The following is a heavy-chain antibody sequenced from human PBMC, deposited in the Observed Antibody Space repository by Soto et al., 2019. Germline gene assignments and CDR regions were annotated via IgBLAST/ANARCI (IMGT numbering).Heavy chain of an antibody. CDR3: ARGSGAARAFDI. Sequence: SLTCAISGDSVSSNSDAWNWIRQSPSRGLEWLGRTYYRSKWYSDYAVSLKSRITINPDTSKNQFSLHLKSVTPEDTAVYYCARGSGAARAFDIWGQGTVVTVSS. CDR2: TYYRSKWYS. D-gene: IGHD7-27*01. V-gene: IGHV6-1*01. J-gene: IGHJ3*02. CDR1: GDSVSSNSDA.